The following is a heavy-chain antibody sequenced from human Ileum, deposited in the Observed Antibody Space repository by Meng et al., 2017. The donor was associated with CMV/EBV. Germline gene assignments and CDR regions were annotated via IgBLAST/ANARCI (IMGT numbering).Heavy chain of an antibody. V-gene: IGHV4-34*01. CDR3: SRGADAYKSGRS. J-gene: IGHJ5*02. Sequence: QLTLQQWGAGFLKLAAPMSLPCGLHGGSLRHYYWSWIRQSPGKGLEWIGEIHPSGSTYYNPSLNSRVTMSVDTSKNQFSLNLRSVTAADTAVYYCSRGADAYKSGRSWGQGTLVTVSS. CDR2: IHPSGST. CDR1: GGSLRHYY. D-gene: IGHD5-24*01.